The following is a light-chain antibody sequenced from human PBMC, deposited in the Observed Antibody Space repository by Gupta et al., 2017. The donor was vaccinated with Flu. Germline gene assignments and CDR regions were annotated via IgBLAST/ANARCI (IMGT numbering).Light chain of an antibody. CDR1: SSDVGGYNY. CDR3: SSYTSRSTLEV. V-gene: IGLV2-14*01. CDR2: EVS. J-gene: IGLJ2*01. Sequence: QSALTQPASVSGSPGQSITISCTGTSSDVGGYNYVSWYQQHPGKAPKLMIYEVSNRPSGVSNRFSGSKSGNTASRTISGLQAEDEADYYCSSYTSRSTLEVFGGGTKLTVL.